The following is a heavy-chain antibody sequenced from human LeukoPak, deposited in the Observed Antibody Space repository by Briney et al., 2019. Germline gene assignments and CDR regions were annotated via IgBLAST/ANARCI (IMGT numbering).Heavy chain of an antibody. D-gene: IGHD6-6*01. CDR3: ARDPGAYSSSPIDY. CDR2: ISGSGASS. J-gene: IGHJ4*02. CDR1: GFTFSRYA. Sequence: GGSLRLSCAASGFTFSRYAMSWVRQAPGKGLEWVSSISGSGASSYYAESVKGRFTISRDNARNSLYLRMNSLRAEDTAVYYCARDPGAYSSSPIDYWGQGTLVTVSS. V-gene: IGHV3-23*01.